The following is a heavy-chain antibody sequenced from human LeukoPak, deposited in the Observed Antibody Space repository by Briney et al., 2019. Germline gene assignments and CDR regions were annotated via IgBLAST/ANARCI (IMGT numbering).Heavy chain of an antibody. CDR1: GGSISSSSYY. Sequence: PSETLSLTCTVSGGSISSSSYYWGWIRQPPGKGLEWIGSIYYSGSTYYNPSLKSRVTISPDTSNKQFSLKLRSVTAADTAVYYCARNFGAGKSNWFDPWGQGTLVTVSS. D-gene: IGHD3-10*01. V-gene: IGHV4-39*07. J-gene: IGHJ5*02. CDR2: IYYSGST. CDR3: ARNFGAGKSNWFDP.